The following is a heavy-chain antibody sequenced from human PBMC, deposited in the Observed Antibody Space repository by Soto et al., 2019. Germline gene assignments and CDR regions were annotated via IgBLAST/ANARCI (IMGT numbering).Heavy chain of an antibody. V-gene: IGHV4-59*01. J-gene: IGHJ5*02. Sequence: SETLSLTCTVSGDSISSYYWSWLRQPPGKGLEWIGYIYKTGSTNYNPSLESRVSISLDTSNNRFSLKMNSVTATDTAMYYCVRGGYSSSWERLDPWGQGTLGTVSS. CDR3: VRGGYSSSWERLDP. D-gene: IGHD4-4*01. CDR2: IYKTGST. CDR1: GDSISSYY.